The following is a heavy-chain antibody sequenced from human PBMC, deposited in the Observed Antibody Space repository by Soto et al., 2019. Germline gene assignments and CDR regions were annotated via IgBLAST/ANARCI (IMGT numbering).Heavy chain of an antibody. V-gene: IGHV3-7*01. CDR3: ATYRYCTSRTCHWSFDV. CDR1: GFTFSNYW. J-gene: IGHJ3*01. D-gene: IGHD2-2*01. Sequence: EVQLVESGGDLVQPGGSLRLSCAASGFTFSNYWMYWVRQAPGKGLEWVANIQEDGREKNYVDSVKGRFTISRDNAKNSLYLQMNSLRADDTAVYFCATYRYCTSRTCHWSFDVWGQGTLVTVSS. CDR2: IQEDGREK.